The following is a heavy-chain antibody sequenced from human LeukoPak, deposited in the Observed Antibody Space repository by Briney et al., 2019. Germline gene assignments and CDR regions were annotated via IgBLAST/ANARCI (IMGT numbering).Heavy chain of an antibody. CDR3: ARDDGYCSGGSCYPTEYFQH. V-gene: IGHV1-69*13. CDR2: IIPIFGTA. CDR1: GYTFTNYG. J-gene: IGHJ1*01. D-gene: IGHD2-15*01. Sequence: SVKVSCKASGYTFTNYGISWVRQAPGQGLEWMGGIIPIFGTANYAQKFQGRVTITADESTSTAYMELSSLRSEDTAVYYCARDDGYCSGGSCYPTEYFQHWGQGTLVTVSS.